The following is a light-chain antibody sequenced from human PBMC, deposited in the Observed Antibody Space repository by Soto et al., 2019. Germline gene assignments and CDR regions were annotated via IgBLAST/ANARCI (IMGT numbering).Light chain of an antibody. CDR1: QSISSSY. J-gene: IGKJ1*01. Sequence: EIEFSQSTGTLRLSQRERATLSCGASQSISSSYLAWYQQKPGQAPRLLLYGASNRATGIPDRFSGSGSGTDFTLTISRLEPEDFAVYYCQHYGSSPTFGQGTKVEI. CDR2: GAS. V-gene: IGKV3-20*01. CDR3: QHYGSSPT.